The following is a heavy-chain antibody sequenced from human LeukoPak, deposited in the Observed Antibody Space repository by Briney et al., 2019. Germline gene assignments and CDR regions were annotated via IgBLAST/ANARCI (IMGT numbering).Heavy chain of an antibody. D-gene: IGHD2-2*01. J-gene: IGHJ5*02. CDR1: GFTFSSYA. Sequence: PGGSLRLSCAASGFTFSSYAMSWVRQAPGKGLEWVSAISGSGGSTYYADSVKGRFTISRDNSKNTLYLQMNSLRAEDMAVYYCAAEAGDIVVVPPAPAGPWGQGTLVTVSS. CDR2: ISGSGGST. CDR3: AAEAGDIVVVPPAPAGP. V-gene: IGHV3-23*01.